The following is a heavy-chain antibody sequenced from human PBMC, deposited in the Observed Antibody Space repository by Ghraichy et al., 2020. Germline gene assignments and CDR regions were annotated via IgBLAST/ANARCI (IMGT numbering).Heavy chain of an antibody. CDR3: AQYSSSWYDAFDI. CDR2: INHSGST. J-gene: IGHJ3*02. Sequence: SQTLSLTCAVYGGSFSGYYWSWIRQPPGKGLEWIGEINHSGSTNYNPSLKSRVTISVDTSKNQFSLKLSSVTAADTAVYYCAQYSSSWYDAFDIWGQGTMVTVSS. V-gene: IGHV4-34*01. CDR1: GGSFSGYY. D-gene: IGHD6-13*01.